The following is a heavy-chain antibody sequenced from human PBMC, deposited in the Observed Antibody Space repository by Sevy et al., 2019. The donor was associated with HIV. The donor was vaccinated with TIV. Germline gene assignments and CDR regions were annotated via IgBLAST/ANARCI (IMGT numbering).Heavy chain of an antibody. Sequence: SETLSLTCSVSGGSITSNNYYWGWIRQPPGKGLEWIGSIYHSENTYYNPSLKSRVTVSVDTSRSHFSLKVTSVAASDTAVYFCVSQPGYRSTYYGFSLSRTFDSWGPGTLVTVSS. J-gene: IGHJ4*02. V-gene: IGHV4-39*01. CDR1: GGSITSNNYY. CDR2: IYHSENT. D-gene: IGHD6-19*01. CDR3: VSQPGYRSTYYGFSLSRTFDS.